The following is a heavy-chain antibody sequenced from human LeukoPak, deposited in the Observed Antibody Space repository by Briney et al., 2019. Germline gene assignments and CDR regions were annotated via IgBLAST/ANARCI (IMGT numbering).Heavy chain of an antibody. CDR3: AKGGSSRGEIVVVPAAMML. CDR2: ISWNSGSI. D-gene: IGHD2-2*01. V-gene: IGHV3-9*01. CDR1: GFTFDDYA. Sequence: GRSLRLSCAASGFTFDDYAMHWVRQAPGKGLEWVSGISWNSGSIGYADSVKGRFTISRDNAKNSLYLQMNSLRAEDTALYYCAKGGSSRGEIVVVPAAMMLWGQGTLVTVSS. J-gene: IGHJ4*02.